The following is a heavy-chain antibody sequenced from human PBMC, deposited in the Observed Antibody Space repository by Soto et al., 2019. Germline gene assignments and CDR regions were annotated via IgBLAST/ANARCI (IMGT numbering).Heavy chain of an antibody. Sequence: ASVKVSCKASGYTFTSYYMHWVRQAPGQGLEWMGIINPSGGSTSYAQKFQGRVTMTRDTSTSTVYMELSSLRSEDTAVYYCAREVEWYYDILTGSGFDIWGQGTMVTVSS. CDR2: INPSGGST. CDR3: AREVEWYYDILTGSGFDI. V-gene: IGHV1-46*01. J-gene: IGHJ3*02. D-gene: IGHD3-9*01. CDR1: GYTFTSYY.